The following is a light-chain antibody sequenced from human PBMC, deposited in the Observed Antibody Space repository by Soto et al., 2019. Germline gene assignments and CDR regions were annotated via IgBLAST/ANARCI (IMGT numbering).Light chain of an antibody. CDR1: SSDIGSFNL. V-gene: IGLV2-23*02. CDR2: EVT. Sequence: QSALTQPASVSGSPGQSITISCTGTSSDIGSFNLVSWYQQYPGKAPKLLISEVTKRPSGVSNRFSGSKSANTASLTISGLLAEDVADYYCCSYAASITVLFGGGTKVTVL. CDR3: CSYAASITVL. J-gene: IGLJ2*01.